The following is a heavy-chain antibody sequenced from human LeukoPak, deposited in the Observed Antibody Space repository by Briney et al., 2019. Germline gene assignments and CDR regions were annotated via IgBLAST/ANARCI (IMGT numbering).Heavy chain of an antibody. CDR2: INPNSGGT. Sequence: ASVKVSCKASGYTFTGYYMHWVRQAPGQGLEWMGWINPNSGGTNYAQKFQGRVTMTGDPSISTAYVELSRLRSDDTAVYYCSTEGPVWFGELFAWGQGTLVTVSS. D-gene: IGHD3-10*01. V-gene: IGHV1-2*02. CDR3: STEGPVWFGELFA. J-gene: IGHJ5*02. CDR1: GYTFTGYY.